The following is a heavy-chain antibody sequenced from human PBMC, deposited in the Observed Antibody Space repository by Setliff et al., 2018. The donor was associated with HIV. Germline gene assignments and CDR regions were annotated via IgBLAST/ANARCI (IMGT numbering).Heavy chain of an antibody. CDR3: TTLVGANPWHDAFDI. J-gene: IGHJ3*02. V-gene: IGHV3-74*01. CDR1: GFSISSYW. CDR2: INTDGSSI. Sequence: GGSLRLSCAASGFSISSYWMHWVRQAPGKGLVWVSRINTDGSSISHADSVKGRFTISIDASTNTLYLQMNGLKTEDTGVYYCTTLVGANPWHDAFDIWGHGTMVTVSS. D-gene: IGHD1-26*01.